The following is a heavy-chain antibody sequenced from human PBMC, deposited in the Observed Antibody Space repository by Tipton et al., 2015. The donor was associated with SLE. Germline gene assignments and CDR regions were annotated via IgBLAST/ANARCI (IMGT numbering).Heavy chain of an antibody. J-gene: IGHJ4*02. V-gene: IGHV4-4*02. CDR1: GGSIISSSW. D-gene: IGHD3-22*01. CDR2: VYYTGNT. Sequence: GLVKPSGTLSLTCAVSGGSIISSSWWSWVRQPPGKGLEWVGIVYYTGNTFYNPSLKSRVTISIDTSKNQFSLKLNSVTAADTAVYYCARDEYRYDATGYHLLGHFDFWGQGTLVTVSS. CDR3: ARDEYRYDATGYHLLGHFDF.